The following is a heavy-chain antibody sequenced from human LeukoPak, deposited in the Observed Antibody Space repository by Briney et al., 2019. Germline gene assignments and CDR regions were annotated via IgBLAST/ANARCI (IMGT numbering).Heavy chain of an antibody. V-gene: IGHV3-23*01. J-gene: IGHJ3*02. CDR3: AKDLRYYDNSGYPDAFDI. CDR2: ISGSGVNT. Sequence: GGSLRLSCADSGFTFSSYAMSWVRQAPGKGLAWVSAISGSGVNTFYADSVKGRFTISRDNSKNTLYLQMSSLRAEDTAVYYCAKDLRYYDNSGYPDAFDIWGQGTMVTVSS. D-gene: IGHD3-22*01. CDR1: GFTFSSYA.